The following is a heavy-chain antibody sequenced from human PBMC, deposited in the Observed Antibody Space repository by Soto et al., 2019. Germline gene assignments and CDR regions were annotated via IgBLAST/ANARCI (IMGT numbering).Heavy chain of an antibody. CDR3: ARVGYYNDRGAFDI. V-gene: IGHV3-48*03. Sequence: PVGSLRLSCAASGFTFSSYEMNWVRLAPGKGLEWVSYISSSGSTTYYVDTVKGRFTISRDNAKNSLYLQMNSLRAEDTAVYYCARVGYYNDRGAFDIWGQGTMVTVSS. CDR1: GFTFSSYE. J-gene: IGHJ3*02. CDR2: ISSSGSTT. D-gene: IGHD3-9*01.